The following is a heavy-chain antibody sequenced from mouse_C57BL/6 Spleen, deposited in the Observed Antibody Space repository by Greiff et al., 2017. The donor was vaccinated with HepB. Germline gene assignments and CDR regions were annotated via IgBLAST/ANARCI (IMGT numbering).Heavy chain of an antibody. V-gene: IGHV1-82*01. CDR3: ARYSYGSSYWYFDV. CDR1: GYAFSSSW. J-gene: IGHJ1*03. CDR2: IYPGDGDT. D-gene: IGHD1-1*01. Sequence: QVQLQQSGPELVKPGASVKISCKASGYAFSSSWMNWVKQRPGKGLEWIGRIYPGDGDTNYNGKFKGKATLTADKSSSTAYMQLSSLTSEDSAVYCCARYSYGSSYWYFDVWGTGTTVTVSS.